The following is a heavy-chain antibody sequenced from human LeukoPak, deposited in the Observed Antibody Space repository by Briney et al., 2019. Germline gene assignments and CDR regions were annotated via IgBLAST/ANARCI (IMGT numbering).Heavy chain of an antibody. CDR2: IWYDGSNK. D-gene: IGHD2-21*02. J-gene: IGHJ4*02. Sequence: GGSLRLSCAASGFTFSSYGMHWVRQAPGKGLEWVAVIWYDGSNKYYADSVKCRFTISRDNSKNTLYLQMNSLRAEDTAVYYCAKEKEPLAYCGGDCYYSAFDYWGQGTLVTVSS. CDR3: AKEKEPLAYCGGDCYYSAFDY. CDR1: GFTFSSYG. V-gene: IGHV3-33*06.